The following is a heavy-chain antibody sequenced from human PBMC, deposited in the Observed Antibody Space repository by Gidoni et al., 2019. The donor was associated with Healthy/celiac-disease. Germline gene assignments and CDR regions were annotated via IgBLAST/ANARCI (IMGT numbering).Heavy chain of an antibody. D-gene: IGHD3-3*01. CDR3: AREDTIFGVVKGYYYYGMDV. CDR2: IIPIFGTA. J-gene: IGHJ6*02. V-gene: IGHV1-69*01. CDR1: GGPFRSYA. Sequence: QVQLVQSGAELKKPGSSVTVSCKASGGPFRSYAISWVRQAPGQGLEWMGGIIPIFGTANYAQKFQGRVTITADESTSTAYMELSSLRSEDTAVYYCAREDTIFGVVKGYYYYGMDVWGQGTTVTVSS.